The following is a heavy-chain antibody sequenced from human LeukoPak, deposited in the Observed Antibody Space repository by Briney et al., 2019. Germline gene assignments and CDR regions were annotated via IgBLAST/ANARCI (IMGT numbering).Heavy chain of an antibody. CDR1: GDSVSSDNVV. J-gene: IGHJ4*02. Sequence: SQTLSLTCGISGDSVSSDNVVWHWIRQSPSRGLEWLGRTYYRSQWYSSYASSVKSRISINPDTSKNQFSLQLNSVTPEDTAVYYCARAESGSAHLFDSWGRGTLVTVSS. CDR3: ARAESGSAHLFDS. CDR2: TYYRSQWYS. D-gene: IGHD5-12*01. V-gene: IGHV6-1*01.